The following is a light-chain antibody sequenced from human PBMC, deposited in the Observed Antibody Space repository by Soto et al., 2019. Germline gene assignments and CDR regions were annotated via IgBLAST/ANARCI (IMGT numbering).Light chain of an antibody. J-gene: IGLJ1*01. CDR3: SAYTTSIALYV. V-gene: IGLV2-14*03. Sequence: QSVLTQPASVSGSPGQSITISCTEISSDVGEYEYVSWYQQHPGTAPKLIIYDVSNRPSGVSNRFSGSKSGSTASLTISGLQAEDEADYYCSAYTTSIALYVFGAGTKLTVL. CDR2: DVS. CDR1: SSDVGEYEY.